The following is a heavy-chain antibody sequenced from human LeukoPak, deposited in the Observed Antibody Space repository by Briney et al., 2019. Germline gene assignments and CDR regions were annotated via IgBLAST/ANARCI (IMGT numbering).Heavy chain of an antibody. D-gene: IGHD3-10*01. Sequence: GGSPKLSCAASGFTFSGSAMHWVRQASGKGLEWVGRIRSKANSYATAYAASVKGRFTISRDDSKNTAYLQMNSLKTEDTAVYYCTRPTLPRVRGVIAAFDIWGQGTMVTVSS. CDR2: IRSKANSYAT. CDR1: GFTFSGSA. V-gene: IGHV3-73*01. J-gene: IGHJ3*02. CDR3: TRPTLPRVRGVIAAFDI.